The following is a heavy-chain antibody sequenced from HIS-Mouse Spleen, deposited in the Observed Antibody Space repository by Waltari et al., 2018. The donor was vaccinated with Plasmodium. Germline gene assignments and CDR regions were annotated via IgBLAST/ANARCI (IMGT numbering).Heavy chain of an antibody. V-gene: IGHV3-15*01. J-gene: IGHJ4*02. CDR3: TTDLNSIAARPDY. CDR2: IKSKTDGGTT. CDR1: GFTFSNAW. D-gene: IGHD6-6*01. Sequence: EVQLVESGGGLVKPGGSLRLSCAASGFTFSNAWMSWVRQAPGKGLEWVGRIKSKTDGGTTDYAAPVKGRFTISRDDSKNTLYLQMNSLKTEDTAVYYCTTDLNSIAARPDYWGQGTLVTVSS.